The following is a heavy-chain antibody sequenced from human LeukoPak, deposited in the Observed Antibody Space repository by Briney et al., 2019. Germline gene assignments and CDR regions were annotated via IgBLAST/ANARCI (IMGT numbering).Heavy chain of an antibody. CDR2: IYYSGST. J-gene: IGHJ5*02. V-gene: IGHV4-59*01. CDR3: ARVPSDSSSLLRLDP. CDR1: GGSISSYY. D-gene: IGHD6-6*01. Sequence: PSETLSLICTVSGGSISSYYWSWIRQPPGMELEWIGYIYYSGSTNYNPSLKSRVTISIDTSKNQFSLRLSSVTAADTAVYYCARVPSDSSSLLRLDPWGQGTLVTVSS.